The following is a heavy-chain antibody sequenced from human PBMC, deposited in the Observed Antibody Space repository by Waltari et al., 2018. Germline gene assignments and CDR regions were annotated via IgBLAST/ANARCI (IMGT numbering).Heavy chain of an antibody. CDR2: IYYSGTT. CDR3: ARQTVGCSGETCYSLQVNY. D-gene: IGHD2-15*01. J-gene: IGHJ4*02. CDR1: AGSIDSSSHF. V-gene: IGHV4-39*07. Sequence: QRQLQESGPGLVRPSETLSLICTVPAGSIDSSSHFWGWIRQSPGKGLEWIGSIYYSGTTYYNPALKSRVSMSIDTAKSQFSLKLTSVTAADTAVYYCARQTVGCSGETCYSLQVNYWGQGTLVTVSS.